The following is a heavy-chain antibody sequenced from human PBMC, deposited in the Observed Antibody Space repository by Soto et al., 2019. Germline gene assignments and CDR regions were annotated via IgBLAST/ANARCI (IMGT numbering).Heavy chain of an antibody. J-gene: IGHJ6*02. V-gene: IGHV1-24*01. D-gene: IGHD6-6*01. Sequence: GSVKVSCKVSGYSLTELSMQWAREAPGEVREWMGVFDPEDGETIYAQKFQGRVTMTEDTSTDTDYMELSSLRSEDTAVYYCATQKPARAYGMAFWAPGTTVTGSS. CDR1: GYSLTELS. CDR3: ATQKPARAYGMAF. CDR2: FDPEDGET.